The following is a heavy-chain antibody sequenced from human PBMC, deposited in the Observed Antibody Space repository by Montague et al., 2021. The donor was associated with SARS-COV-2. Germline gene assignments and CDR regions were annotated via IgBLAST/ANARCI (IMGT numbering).Heavy chain of an antibody. J-gene: IGHJ6*02. CDR2: IYYSGST. CDR1: GGSISNYY. V-gene: IGHV4-59*01. Sequence: SETLSLTCTVSGGSISNYYWSWIRQPPGRGLEWIGYIYYSGSTDYSPSLKSRVTISLDTSKNQFSLKVSSVTAADTAVYYCARGGGYYNYGSDVWGPGTTVTGAS. CDR3: ARGGGYYNYGSDV. D-gene: IGHD3-22*01.